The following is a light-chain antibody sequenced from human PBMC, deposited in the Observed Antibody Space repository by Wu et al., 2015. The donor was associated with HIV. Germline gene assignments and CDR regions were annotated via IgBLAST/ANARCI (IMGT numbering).Light chain of an antibody. J-gene: IGKJ3*01. CDR1: QSLSRNY. CDR3: LQYNTRPRT. V-gene: IGKV3-20*01. Sequence: EIVLTQSPGTLSLSPGEGATLSCRASQSLSRNYLAWYQLKPGQTPRLLIYGASSRATGIPDRFSGSGSGTDFTLTISRLEPDDFAVYYCLQYNTRPRTFGPGTKVEIK. CDR2: GAS.